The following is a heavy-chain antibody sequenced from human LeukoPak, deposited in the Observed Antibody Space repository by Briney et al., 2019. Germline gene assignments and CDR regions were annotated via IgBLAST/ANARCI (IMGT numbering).Heavy chain of an antibody. J-gene: IGHJ3*02. CDR1: GFTFSSYS. Sequence: PGGSLRLSCAASGFTFSSYSMNWVRQAPGKGLEWVSYISSSSTIYYADSVKGRFTISRDNAKNSLYLQMNSLRAEDTAVYYCARDRERYYDFWSGYCDAFDIWGQGTMVTVSS. CDR3: ARDRERYYDFWSGYCDAFDI. D-gene: IGHD3-3*01. CDR2: ISSSSTI. V-gene: IGHV3-48*01.